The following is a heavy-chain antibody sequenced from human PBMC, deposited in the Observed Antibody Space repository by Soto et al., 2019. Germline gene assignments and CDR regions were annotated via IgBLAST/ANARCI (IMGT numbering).Heavy chain of an antibody. CDR3: ARVTDYYYSSGYYYPWFDP. V-gene: IGHV4-31*03. CDR2: IYYSGSN. Sequence: SETLSLTCTVSGGSISSGGYYWSWIRQQPGKGLEWIGNIYYSGSNYINPSLKRRVTISVNTSKNQFSQKLSSVTAADTAVYYCARVTDYYYSSGYYYPWFDPWGQGTLVTVSS. J-gene: IGHJ5*02. D-gene: IGHD3-22*01. CDR1: GGSISSGGYY.